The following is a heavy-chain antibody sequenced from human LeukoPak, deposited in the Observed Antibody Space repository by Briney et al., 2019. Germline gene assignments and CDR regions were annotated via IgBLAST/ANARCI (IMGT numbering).Heavy chain of an antibody. CDR1: GFTFSSYS. Sequence: GGSLRLSCAASGFTFSSYSMNWVRQAPGKGLEWVSSISSSSSYIYYADSVKGRFTISRDNAENSLYLQMNSLRAEDTAVYYCARDLDTAMVGGHDYWGQGTLVTVSS. J-gene: IGHJ4*02. D-gene: IGHD5-18*01. CDR2: ISSSSSYI. CDR3: ARDLDTAMVGGHDY. V-gene: IGHV3-21*01.